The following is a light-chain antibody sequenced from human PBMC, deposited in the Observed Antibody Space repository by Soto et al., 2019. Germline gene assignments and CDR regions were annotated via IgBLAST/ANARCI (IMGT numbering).Light chain of an antibody. CDR2: SNN. CDR3: AAWDDTLNGWV. J-gene: IGLJ3*02. V-gene: IGLV1-44*01. Sequence: QSVLTQPPSASGTPGQRVTISCSGSSSNIGSNTVNWYQQLPGTAPKLLIYSNNQRPSGVPDRFSGSKSGTSASLAISGLQSEDESDYYWAAWDDTLNGWVFGGGTTLTAL. CDR1: SSNIGSNT.